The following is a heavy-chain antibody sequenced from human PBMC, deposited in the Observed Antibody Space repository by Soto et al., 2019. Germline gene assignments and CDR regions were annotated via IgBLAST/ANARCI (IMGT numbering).Heavy chain of an antibody. CDR1: GYTFTGYY. Sequence: GASVKVSCKASGYTFTGYYMHWVRQAPGQGLEWMGWINPNSGGTNYAQKFQGWVTMTRDTSISTAYMELSRLRSDDTAVYYCARSDIVATNHVDVWGKGTTVTVSS. D-gene: IGHD5-12*01. J-gene: IGHJ6*04. CDR3: ARSDIVATNHVDV. CDR2: INPNSGGT. V-gene: IGHV1-2*04.